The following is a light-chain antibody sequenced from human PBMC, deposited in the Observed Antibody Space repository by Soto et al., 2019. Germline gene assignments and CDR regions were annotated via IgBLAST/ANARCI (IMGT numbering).Light chain of an antibody. CDR1: QSISSY. Sequence: DIQMTQSPSSLSASVGDRVTITCRASQSISSYLNWYQQKPGKAPKLLIYSASSLQSGVPSRFSGSGSGTDFTLTISSLQPEDFATYYCQQSYSNPPHTFGQGTNLEIK. CDR2: SAS. CDR3: QQSYSNPPHT. J-gene: IGKJ2*01. V-gene: IGKV1-39*01.